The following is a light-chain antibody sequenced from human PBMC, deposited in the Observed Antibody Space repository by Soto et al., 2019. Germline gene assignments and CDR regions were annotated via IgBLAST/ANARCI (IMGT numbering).Light chain of an antibody. CDR1: QSISSY. V-gene: IGKV1-39*01. J-gene: IGKJ2*01. Sequence: DIQMTQSPSSLSASVGDRVTITCRASQSISSYLNWYQQKPGKAPKLLIYAASSLQSGVPSRFSGSGSGTDFTLTISSLQPEDFATYYCQQSYSTHTAYTFGQGTKLEIK. CDR3: QQSYSTHTAYT. CDR2: AAS.